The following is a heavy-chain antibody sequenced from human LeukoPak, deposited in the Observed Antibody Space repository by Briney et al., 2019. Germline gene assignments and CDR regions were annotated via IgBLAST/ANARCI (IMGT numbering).Heavy chain of an antibody. D-gene: IGHD6-6*01. Sequence: PGGSLRLSCAASGFTFSNAWMSWVRQAPGKGLEWVSSTSSSSSYIYYADSVKGRFTISRDNAKNSLYLQMNSLRAEDTAVYYCARDLSAARGPWGQGTLVTVSS. J-gene: IGHJ4*02. CDR1: GFTFSNAW. CDR3: ARDLSAARGP. V-gene: IGHV3-21*01. CDR2: TSSSSSYI.